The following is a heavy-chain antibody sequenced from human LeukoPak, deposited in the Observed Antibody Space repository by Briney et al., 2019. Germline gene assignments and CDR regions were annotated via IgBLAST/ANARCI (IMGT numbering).Heavy chain of an antibody. V-gene: IGHV3-49*04. CDR3: TRLRFLEWLFPDY. CDR2: IRGKAYGGTT. D-gene: IGHD3-3*01. CDR1: GFTFGDYA. Sequence: PGGSLRLSCTASGFTFGDYAMSWVRQAPGKGLEWVGFIRGKAYGGTTEYAASVKGRFTISRDVSKSIAYLQMNSLKTEDTAVYYCTRLRFLEWLFPDYWGQGTLVTVSS. J-gene: IGHJ4*02.